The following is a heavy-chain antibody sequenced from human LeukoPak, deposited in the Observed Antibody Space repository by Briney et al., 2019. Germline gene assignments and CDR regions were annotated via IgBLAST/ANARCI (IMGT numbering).Heavy chain of an antibody. CDR3: TRVSLVAASVFFDY. D-gene: IGHD2-15*01. CDR1: GFTFGDYA. J-gene: IGHJ4*02. V-gene: IGHV3-49*04. CDR2: IRSKAHGGTT. Sequence: GGSLRLSCTASGFTFGDYAMSWVRQAPGKGLEWVSFIRSKAHGGTTEYAASVKGRFTISRDDSKSIAYLQMNSLKTEDTAVYYCTRVSLVAASVFFDYGGQGTLLTVPS.